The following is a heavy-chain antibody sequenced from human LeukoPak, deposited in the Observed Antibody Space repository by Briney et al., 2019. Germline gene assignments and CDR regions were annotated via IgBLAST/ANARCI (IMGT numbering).Heavy chain of an antibody. V-gene: IGHV4-59*12. D-gene: IGHD3-3*01. J-gene: IGHJ4*02. CDR3: ARGLLYYDFWSGYLSYFDY. CDR1: GGSISSYY. CDR2: IYYSGST. Sequence: PSETLSLTCTVSGGSISSYYWSWIRQPPGKGLEWIGYIYYSGSTNYNPSPKSRVTISVDTSKNQFSLKLSSVTAADTAVYYCARGLLYYDFWSGYLSYFDYWGQGTLVTVSS.